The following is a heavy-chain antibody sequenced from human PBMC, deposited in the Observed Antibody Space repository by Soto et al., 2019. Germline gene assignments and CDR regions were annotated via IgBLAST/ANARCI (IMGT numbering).Heavy chain of an antibody. CDR1: GFTFNTYG. D-gene: IGHD2-8*02. J-gene: IGHJ6*02. CDR2: IWYDGSIK. CDR3: ARIDCTGNNCRPYAYYEMDV. V-gene: IGHV3-33*01. Sequence: QVQLVESGGGVVQPGRSLRLSCAASGFTFNTYGMHWVRQAPGRGLEWVAVIWYDGSIKYYADSVKGRFTISRDNSKNTLFLQMNSLRAEDTAVYYCARIDCTGNNCRPYAYYEMDVWGQGTTVTVSS.